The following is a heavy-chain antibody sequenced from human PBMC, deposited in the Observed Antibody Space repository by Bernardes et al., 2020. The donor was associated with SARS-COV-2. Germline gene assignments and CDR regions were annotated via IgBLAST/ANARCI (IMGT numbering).Heavy chain of an antibody. CDR3: ARDGGYCSRTSCPYYFDY. D-gene: IGHD2-2*01. CDR1: GFTFSDYY. Sequence: GGSLRLSCVASGFTFSDYYMSWIRQAPGKGLEWVSYISSSSDYTNYADSVKGRFTISRDNAKNSLYLQMNSLRAEDTAVYYCARDGGYCSRTSCPYYFDYWGQGTLVTVSS. V-gene: IGHV3-11*06. J-gene: IGHJ4*02. CDR2: ISSSSDYT.